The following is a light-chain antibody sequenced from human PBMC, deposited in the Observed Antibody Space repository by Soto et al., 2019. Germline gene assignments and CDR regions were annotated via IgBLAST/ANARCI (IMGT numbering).Light chain of an antibody. J-gene: IGLJ1*01. Sequence: QPVLNQPASVSGSPGQSVTVSCTATGRGIVSYYLVSWYQQLPGTAPKLLIYEDNKRPSGLSDHFSGSRSGNTASLKISGLQSEDEADYYCGAYGGSSNYVFGSGAKVTVL. CDR3: GAYGGSSNYV. CDR1: GRGIVSYYL. V-gene: IGLV2-23*01. CDR2: EDN.